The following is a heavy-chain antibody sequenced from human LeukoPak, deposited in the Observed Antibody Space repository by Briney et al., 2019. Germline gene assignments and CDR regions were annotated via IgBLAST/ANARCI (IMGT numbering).Heavy chain of an antibody. V-gene: IGHV4-39*07. CDR2: IYYSGST. Sequence: RASETLSLTCTVSGGSISSGSYYWGWIRQPPGKGLEWIGSIYYSGSTYYNPSLKSRVTISVDTSKNQFYLRLTSVTAADTAVYYCATIRGYCSGGRCYSDWYFDLWGRGTLVTVSS. D-gene: IGHD2-15*01. CDR3: ATIRGYCSGGRCYSDWYFDL. CDR1: GGSISSGSYY. J-gene: IGHJ2*01.